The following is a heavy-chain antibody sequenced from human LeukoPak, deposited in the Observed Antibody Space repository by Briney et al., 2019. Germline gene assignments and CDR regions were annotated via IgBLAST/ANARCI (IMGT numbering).Heavy chain of an antibody. Sequence: GGSLRLSCAASGFTFSSYSMNWVRQAPGKGLEWVSSISSSSSYIYYADSVKGRFTISRDNAKNSLYLQMNNLRAEDTAVYYCARESGFRGDAFDIWGQGTMVTVSS. D-gene: IGHD3-10*01. V-gene: IGHV3-21*01. CDR2: ISSSSSYI. CDR1: GFTFSSYS. J-gene: IGHJ3*02. CDR3: ARESGFRGDAFDI.